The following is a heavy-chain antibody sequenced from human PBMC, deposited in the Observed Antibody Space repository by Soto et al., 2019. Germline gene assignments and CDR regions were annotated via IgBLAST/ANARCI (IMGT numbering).Heavy chain of an antibody. CDR2: IIPIFGTA. Sequence: QVQLVQSGAEVKKPGSSVKVSCKASGGTFSSYAISWVRQAPGQGLEWMGGIIPIFGTANYAQKFQGIVTITADESTSTAYMELSSLRSEDTAVYYCARDDDDSYGSFGYYYYGMDVWGQGTTVTVSS. J-gene: IGHJ6*02. CDR3: ARDDDDSYGSFGYYYYGMDV. V-gene: IGHV1-69*01. D-gene: IGHD5-18*01. CDR1: GGTFSSYA.